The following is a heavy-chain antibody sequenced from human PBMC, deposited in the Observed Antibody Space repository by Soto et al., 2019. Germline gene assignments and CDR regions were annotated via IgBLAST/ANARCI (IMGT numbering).Heavy chain of an antibody. D-gene: IGHD3-22*01. CDR3: AHSSAMIGMDTLDI. V-gene: IGHV2-5*02. Sequence: QITLKESGPTLVKPTQTLTLTCTFSGFSLSTSGVGVGRIRQPPGKALEWLAFIYWDADKRYSPSLKSRLTITKDAAKNQVFLTMTTMDPVDTATYYCAHSSAMIGMDTLDIWGQGTMVTVSS. J-gene: IGHJ3*02. CDR2: IYWDADK. CDR1: GFSLSTSGVG.